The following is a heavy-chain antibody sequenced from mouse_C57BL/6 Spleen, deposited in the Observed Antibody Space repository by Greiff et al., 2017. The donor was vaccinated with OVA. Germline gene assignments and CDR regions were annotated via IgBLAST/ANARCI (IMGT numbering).Heavy chain of an antibody. CDR1: GFTFSDYY. CDR3: ARHGLRRSYAMDY. D-gene: IGHD2-4*01. V-gene: IGHV5-12*01. Sequence: EVQVVESGGGLVQPGGSLKLSCAASGFTFSDYYMYWVRQTPEKRLEWVAYISNGGGSTYYPDTVKGRFTISRDNAKNTLYLQMSRLKSEDTAMYYCARHGLRRSYAMDYWGQGTSVTVSS. J-gene: IGHJ4*01. CDR2: ISNGGGST.